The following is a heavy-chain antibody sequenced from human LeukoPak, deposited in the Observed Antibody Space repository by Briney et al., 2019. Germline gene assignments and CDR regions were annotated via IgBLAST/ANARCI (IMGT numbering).Heavy chain of an antibody. CDR2: IFYSGST. D-gene: IGHD3-10*01. CDR1: GVSISSGGYY. V-gene: IGHV4-31*03. CDR3: ARGAYYGSGSYAVDY. Sequence: SETLSLTCTVSGVSISSGGYYWTWIRQHPGKGLEWIGHIFYSGSTYYTPSLKSRLTILVDTSTNQFSLKPSSVTAADTAVYYCARGAYYGSGSYAVDYWGQGTLVTVSS. J-gene: IGHJ4*02.